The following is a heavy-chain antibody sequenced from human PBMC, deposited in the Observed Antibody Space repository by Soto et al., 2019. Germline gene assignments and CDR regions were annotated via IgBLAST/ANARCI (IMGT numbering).Heavy chain of an antibody. D-gene: IGHD2-15*01. CDR3: ARDSGSPSSCYYYFDY. V-gene: IGHV3-33*01. CDR2: IWYDGSNK. Sequence: PGGSLRLSCAASGFTFSSYGMHWVRQAPGKGLEWVAVIWYDGSNKYYADSVKGRFTISRDNSKNTLYLQMNSLRAEDTAVYYCARDSGSPSSCYYYFDYWGQGTLVTVSS. CDR1: GFTFSSYG. J-gene: IGHJ4*02.